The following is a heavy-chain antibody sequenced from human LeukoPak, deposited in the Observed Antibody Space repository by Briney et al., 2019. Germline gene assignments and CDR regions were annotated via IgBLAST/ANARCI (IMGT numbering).Heavy chain of an antibody. V-gene: IGHV3-23*01. CDR3: AKGFGGSSGWFYFDY. Sequence: GGSLRLSCAASGFTFSSYAMSWVRQAPGKGLEWVSAISGSGGSTHYADSVKGRFTISRDNYKNTLYLQMNSLRAEDTAVYYCAKGFGGSSGWFYFDYWGQGTLVTVSS. CDR2: ISGSGGST. CDR1: GFTFSSYA. J-gene: IGHJ4*02. D-gene: IGHD6-19*01.